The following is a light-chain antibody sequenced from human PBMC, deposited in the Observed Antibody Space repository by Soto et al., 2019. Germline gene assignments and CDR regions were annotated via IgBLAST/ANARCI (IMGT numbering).Light chain of an antibody. CDR1: QSISSN. Sequence: EIVMTQSPATLSVSPVERATLSCRASQSISSNLAWYQQKPGQAPRLLISGASSRATGIPDRFSGSGSATDFTLTISRLEPEDFALYYCQHYGRSPITFGQGTRLEI. CDR3: QHYGRSPIT. CDR2: GAS. J-gene: IGKJ5*01. V-gene: IGKV3-20*01.